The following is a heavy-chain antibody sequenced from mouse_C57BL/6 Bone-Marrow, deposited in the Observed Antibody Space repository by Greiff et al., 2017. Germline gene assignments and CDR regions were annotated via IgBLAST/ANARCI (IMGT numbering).Heavy chain of an antibody. V-gene: IGHV1-47*01. J-gene: IGHJ2*01. CDR1: GYTFTTYP. CDR2: FHPYNDDT. CDR3: ARGGNYGGYYFDY. D-gene: IGHD1-1*02. Sequence: QVQLQQSGAELVKPGASVKMSCKASGYTFTTYPIEWMKQNHGKSLEWIGNFHPYNDDTKYNEKFKGKATLTVETSSSTVYLELSRLTSDDSAIYDCARGGNYGGYYFDYWGQGTTLTVSS.